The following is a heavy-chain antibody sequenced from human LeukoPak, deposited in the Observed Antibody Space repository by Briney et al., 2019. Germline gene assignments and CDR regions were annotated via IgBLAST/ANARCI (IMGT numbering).Heavy chain of an antibody. J-gene: IGHJ4*02. D-gene: IGHD3-22*01. V-gene: IGHV1-18*01. CDR3: ARAPITMIVVVPYDY. CDR1: VYTFTSYG. Sequence: ASVKVSCKASVYTFTSYGISWVRQAPGQGLEWMGWISAYNGNTNYAQKLQGRVTMTTDTSTSTAYMELRSLRSDDTAVYYCARAPITMIVVVPYDYWGQGTLVTVSS. CDR2: ISAYNGNT.